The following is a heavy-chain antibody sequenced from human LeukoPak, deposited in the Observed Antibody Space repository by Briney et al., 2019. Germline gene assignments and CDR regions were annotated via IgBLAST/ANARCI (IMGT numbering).Heavy chain of an antibody. Sequence: GGSLRLSCAASGFTVSSNYMSWVRQAPGKGLEWFSVIYSGGSTYYADSVKGRFTISRDNSKNTLYLQMNSLRAEDTAVYYCARKKSGGPYFDYWGQGTLLTVSS. D-gene: IGHD3-10*01. J-gene: IGHJ4*02. CDR2: IYSGGST. V-gene: IGHV3-53*01. CDR3: ARKKSGGPYFDY. CDR1: GFTVSSNY.